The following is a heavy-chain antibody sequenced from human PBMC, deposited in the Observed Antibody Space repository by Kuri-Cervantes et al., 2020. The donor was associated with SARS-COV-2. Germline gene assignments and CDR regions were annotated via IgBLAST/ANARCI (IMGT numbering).Heavy chain of an antibody. Sequence: ASVKVSCKSSGYSFTNYGINWVRQAPGQGLEWMGWISAYNGNTIYAQKLQGRVTMTTDTSTSTAYMDLRSLRSDDTAVYYCARGDGYNDYYYYYMDVWGKGTTVTVSS. CDR3: ARGDGYNDYYYYYMDV. D-gene: IGHD5-24*01. V-gene: IGHV1-18*04. CDR1: GYSFTNYG. J-gene: IGHJ6*03. CDR2: ISAYNGNT.